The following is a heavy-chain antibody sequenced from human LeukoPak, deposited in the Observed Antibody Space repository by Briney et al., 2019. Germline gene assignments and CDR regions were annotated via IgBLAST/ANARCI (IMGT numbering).Heavy chain of an antibody. V-gene: IGHV4-30-4*01. CDR1: GGSISSGDYY. CDR3: ARVPAAEPYFDY. CDR2: IYYSGST. Sequence: PSQTLSLTCTVSGGSISSGDYYWSWIRQPPGKGLEWIGYIYYSGSTYYNPSLKSRVTISVDTSKNQFSLKLSSVTAADTAVYYCARVPAAEPYFDYWGQGTLVTVSS. D-gene: IGHD6-13*01. J-gene: IGHJ4*02.